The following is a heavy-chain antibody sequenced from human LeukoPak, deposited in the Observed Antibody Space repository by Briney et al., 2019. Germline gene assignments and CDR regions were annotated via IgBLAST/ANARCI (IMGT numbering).Heavy chain of an antibody. V-gene: IGHV4-39*07. CDR1: GGSISSSSYY. D-gene: IGHD5-18*01. CDR3: ARSTAMVYYYYGMDV. Sequence: TSETLSLTCTVSGGSISSSSYYWGWIRQPPGKGLEWIGSIYYSGSTYYNPSLKSRVTISVDTSKNQFSLKLSSVTAADTAVYYCARSTAMVYYYYGMDVWGQGTTVTVSS. J-gene: IGHJ6*02. CDR2: IYYSGST.